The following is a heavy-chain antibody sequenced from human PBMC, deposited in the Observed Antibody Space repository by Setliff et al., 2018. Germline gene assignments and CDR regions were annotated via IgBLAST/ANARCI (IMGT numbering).Heavy chain of an antibody. Sequence: PGESLKISCAASGFPFSIYSMHWVRQAPGKGLEWVSHIRDTGTTVHYADSVKGRFTISRDNAKNSLYLQMNSLRAEDTAVYYCVRDDVRGYYMDVWGKGTTVTVSS. CDR1: GFPFSIYS. CDR2: IRDTGTTV. D-gene: IGHD3-10*02. J-gene: IGHJ6*03. V-gene: IGHV3-48*01. CDR3: VRDDVRGYYMDV.